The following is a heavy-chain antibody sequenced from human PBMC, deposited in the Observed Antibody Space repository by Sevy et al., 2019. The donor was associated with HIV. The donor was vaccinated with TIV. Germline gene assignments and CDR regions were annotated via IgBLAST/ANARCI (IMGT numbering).Heavy chain of an antibody. CDR2: IWYDGSDT. V-gene: IGHV3-33*01. CDR3: ARDVDSNYDGIDA. Sequence: GGSLRLSCAASGFIFSNHGIHWVRQAPGKGLEWVARIWYDGSDTYSGESVKGRFTISRDNSKNTVDLQMNSLRVEDTAVYYCARDVDSNYDGIDAWGQGTTVTVSS. J-gene: IGHJ6*02. D-gene: IGHD4-4*01. CDR1: GFIFSNHG.